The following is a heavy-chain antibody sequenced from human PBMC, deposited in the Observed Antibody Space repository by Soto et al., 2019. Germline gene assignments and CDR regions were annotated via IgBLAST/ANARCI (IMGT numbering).Heavy chain of an antibody. V-gene: IGHV1-8*01. CDR1: GYTFTSYD. CDR2: MNPNSGNT. Sequence: ASVKVSCKASGYTFTSYDINWVRQATGQGLEWMGWMNPNSGNTGYAQKFQGRVTMTRNTSISTAYMELSSLRSEDTAGYYCARLGPYKPDYYYYMDVWGKGTTVTVSS. J-gene: IGHJ6*03. CDR3: ARLGPYKPDYYYYMDV. D-gene: IGHD3-10*01.